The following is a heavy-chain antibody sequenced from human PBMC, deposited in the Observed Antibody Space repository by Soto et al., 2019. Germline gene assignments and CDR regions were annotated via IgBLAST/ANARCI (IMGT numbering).Heavy chain of an antibody. D-gene: IGHD3-9*01. CDR2: ISAYNGNT. CDR1: GYTFTSYG. Sequence: GASVKVSCKASGYTFTSYGISWVRQAPGQGLEWMGWISAYNGNTNYAQKLQGRVTMTTDTSTSTAYMELRSLRSDDTAVYYCAIIGTYYDILTGYYMPWRVWGQGTTVTAAS. CDR3: AIIGTYYDILTGYYMPWRV. J-gene: IGHJ6*02. V-gene: IGHV1-18*04.